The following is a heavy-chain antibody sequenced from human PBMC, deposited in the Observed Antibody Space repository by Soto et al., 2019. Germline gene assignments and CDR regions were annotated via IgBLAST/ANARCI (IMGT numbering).Heavy chain of an antibody. D-gene: IGHD4-4*01. CDR3: ARDSLTTSPSDTFDV. J-gene: IGHJ3*01. CDR1: GSTFRSYT. CDR2: ISDSSTYI. Sequence: XESLTPSFRAYGSTFRSYTTNWVRQATGKGLEWVASISDSSTYIYYADSMRGRFTISRDDAENSLYLQMSSLRAEDTAMYYCARDSLTTSPSDTFDVWGQGTMVTV. V-gene: IGHV3-21*01.